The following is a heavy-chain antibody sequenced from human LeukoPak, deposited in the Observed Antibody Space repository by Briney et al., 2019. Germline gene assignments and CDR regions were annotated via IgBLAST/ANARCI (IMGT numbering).Heavy chain of an antibody. CDR3: AIQWASGWYRVGYFDY. CDR1: GGTFSSYA. J-gene: IGHJ4*02. CDR2: ISAYNGNT. Sequence: ASVKVSCKASGGTFSSYAIGWVRQAPGQGLEWMGWISAYNGNTNYAQKLQGRVTMTTDTSTSTAYMELRSLRSDDTAVYYCAIQWASGWYRVGYFDYWGQGTLVTVSS. V-gene: IGHV1-18*01. D-gene: IGHD6-19*01.